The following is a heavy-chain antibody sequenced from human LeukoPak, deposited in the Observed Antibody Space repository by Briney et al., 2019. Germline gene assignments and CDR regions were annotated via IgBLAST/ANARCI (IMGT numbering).Heavy chain of an antibody. J-gene: IGHJ4*02. CDR1: GFSFSSYS. CDR2: ISSSSGYI. D-gene: IGHD3-10*01. V-gene: IGHV3-21*01. Sequence: GGSLRLSCVASGFSFSSYSMNWVRQAPGKGLEWVSHISSSSGYIYYADSVKGRFTISRDNAKNSLYLQTNSLRAEDTAVYYCARYYGSGSPPFDYWGQGTLVTVSS. CDR3: ARYYGSGSPPFDY.